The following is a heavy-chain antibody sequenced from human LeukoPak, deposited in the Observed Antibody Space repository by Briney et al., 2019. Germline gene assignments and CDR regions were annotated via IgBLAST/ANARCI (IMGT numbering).Heavy chain of an antibody. Sequence: PGGSLRLSCAASGLTFSNYAMSWVRQAPGKGLEWVSASSGSGDSTYYADSVKGRFTISRDNSKNTLYLQMNSLRAEDTAVYYCAKGWGDSGYDFIDYWGQGTLVTVSS. CDR3: AKGWGDSGYDFIDY. D-gene: IGHD5-12*01. V-gene: IGHV3-23*01. J-gene: IGHJ4*02. CDR1: GLTFSNYA. CDR2: SSGSGDST.